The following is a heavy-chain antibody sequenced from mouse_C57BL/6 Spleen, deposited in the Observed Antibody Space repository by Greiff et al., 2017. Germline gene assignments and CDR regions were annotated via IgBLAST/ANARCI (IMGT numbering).Heavy chain of an antibody. D-gene: IGHD1-1*02. V-gene: IGHV5-17*01. J-gene: IGHJ2*01. CDR1: GFTFSDYG. CDR3: AKGGRVADYFDY. Sequence: EVKLVESGGGLVKPGGSLKLSCAASGFTFSDYGMHWVRQAPERGLEWVAYISSGNSTIYYADTVKGRFTISRDNAKNTLFLQMTSLRSADTAMYYGAKGGRVADYFDYWGQGTTLTVSS. CDR2: ISSGNSTI.